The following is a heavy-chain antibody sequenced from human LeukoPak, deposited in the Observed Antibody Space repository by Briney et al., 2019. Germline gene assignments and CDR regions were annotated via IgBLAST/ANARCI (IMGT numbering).Heavy chain of an antibody. D-gene: IGHD2-2*01. V-gene: IGHV4-59*01. CDR2: IYYSGST. CDR1: GGSISSYY. CDR3: ARAWSVVVPAAKLFDP. J-gene: IGHJ5*02. Sequence: PSETLSLTCTVSGGSISSYYWSWIRQPPGKGLEWIGYIYYSGSTNYNPSLKSRVTISVDTSKNQFSLTLSSVTAADTAVYYCARAWSVVVPAAKLFDPWGQGTLVTVSS.